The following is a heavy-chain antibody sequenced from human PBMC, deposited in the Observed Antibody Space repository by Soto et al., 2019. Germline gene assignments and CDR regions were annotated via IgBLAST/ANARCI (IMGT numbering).Heavy chain of an antibody. V-gene: IGHV3-23*01. D-gene: IGHD3-10*01. CDR1: GFTFSRYA. CDR3: AKETQYRRPAGVDY. Sequence: EVQLLESGGGLVQPGGSLRLSCAASGFTFSRYAMSWVRQAPGKGLEWVSVISGSGGSTYYTDSVKGRFTISRDNSKNTLYLQMNSLRAEDTAVYYCAKETQYRRPAGVDYWGQGTLVTVSS. CDR2: ISGSGGST. J-gene: IGHJ4*02.